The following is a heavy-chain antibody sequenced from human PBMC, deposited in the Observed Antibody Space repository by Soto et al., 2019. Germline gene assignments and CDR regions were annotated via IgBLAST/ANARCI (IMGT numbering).Heavy chain of an antibody. CDR3: AKEFSSPASDDYYYYGIDV. D-gene: IGHD6-13*01. V-gene: IGHV6-1*01. CDR2: TYYRSKWYN. CDR1: GDSVSSNTAA. Sequence: SQTLSLTCGISGDSVSSNTAAWNWIRQSPSRGLEWLGRTYYRSKWYNDYAISVKSRVTIPPDTSKNQFSLQLNSVTPDDTAVYYCAKEFSSPASDDYYYYGIDVWGQGTTVPVSS. J-gene: IGHJ6*02.